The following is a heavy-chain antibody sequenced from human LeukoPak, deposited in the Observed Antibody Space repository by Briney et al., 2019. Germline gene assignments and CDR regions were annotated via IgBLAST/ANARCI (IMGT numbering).Heavy chain of an antibody. Sequence: PSETLSLTCTVSGGSFSSGSYYWSWIRQPPGKGLEWIGYIYYSGSTNYNPSLKSRVTISVDTSKNQFSLKLSSVTAADTAVYYCARARSIAVAGPYFDYWGQGTLVTVSS. V-gene: IGHV4-61*01. CDR2: IYYSGST. CDR1: GGSFSSGSYY. D-gene: IGHD6-19*01. CDR3: ARARSIAVAGPYFDY. J-gene: IGHJ4*02.